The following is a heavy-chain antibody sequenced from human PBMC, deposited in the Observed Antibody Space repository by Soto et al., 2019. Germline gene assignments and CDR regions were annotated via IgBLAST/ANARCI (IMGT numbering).Heavy chain of an antibody. D-gene: IGHD2-21*01. CDR3: TRGGDAYKNGH. J-gene: IGHJ4*02. CDR2: IHYSGST. Sequence: QVQLQESGPGLVKPSETLSLTCTVPGGSVNIGTYYCSWIRQPPGKGLEWIGFIHYSGSTNYNPSIKSRVTMSVDTSKTQFSLKLTSVNAADTAVYYCTRGGDAYKNGHWGQGTLVTVSS. V-gene: IGHV4-61*01. CDR1: GGSVNIGTYY.